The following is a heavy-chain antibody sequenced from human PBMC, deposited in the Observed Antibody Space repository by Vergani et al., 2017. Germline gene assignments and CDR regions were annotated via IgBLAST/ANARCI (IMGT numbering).Heavy chain of an antibody. V-gene: IGHV1-46*01. CDR2: INPSGGST. CDR3: ARDPLTYCGGDCYSLYFDY. CDR1: GYTFTSYY. Sequence: QVQLVESGAEVKKPGASVKVSCKASGYTFTSYYMHWVRQAPGQGLEWMGIINPSGGSTSYAQKFQGRVTMTRDTSTSTVYMELSSLRSEDTAVYYCARDPLTYCGGDCYSLYFDYWGQGTLVTVSS. D-gene: IGHD2-21*02. J-gene: IGHJ4*02.